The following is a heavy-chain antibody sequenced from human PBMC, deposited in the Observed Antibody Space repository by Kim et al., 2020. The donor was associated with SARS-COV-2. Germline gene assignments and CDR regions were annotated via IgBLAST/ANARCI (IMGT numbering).Heavy chain of an antibody. J-gene: IGHJ4*02. Sequence: DSVKGRFTISRDIAKNSLHLQMDSLRDEDTAVYYCARDAESGDLNCFFDYWGLGTLVTVSS. CDR3: ARDAESGDLNCFFDY. V-gene: IGHV3-48*02. D-gene: IGHD7-27*01.